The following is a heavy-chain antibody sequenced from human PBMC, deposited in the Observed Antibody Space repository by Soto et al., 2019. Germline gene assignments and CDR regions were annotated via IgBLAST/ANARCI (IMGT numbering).Heavy chain of an antibody. J-gene: IGHJ4*02. Sequence: SSETLSLTCTVSGGSIISGGYYWSWIRQHPGKGLEWIGYIYYSGSTYYNPSLKSRVTISVDTSKNQFSLKLSSVTAADTAVYYCARVQRVIVVVPAATIIDYWGQGTLVTVSS. CDR2: IYYSGST. CDR1: GGSIISGGYY. V-gene: IGHV4-31*03. CDR3: ARVQRVIVVVPAATIIDY. D-gene: IGHD2-2*01.